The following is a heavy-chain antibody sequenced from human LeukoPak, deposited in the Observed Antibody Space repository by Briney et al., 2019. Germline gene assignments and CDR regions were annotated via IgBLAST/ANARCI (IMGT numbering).Heavy chain of an antibody. V-gene: IGHV1-2*02. CDR2: INPNSGGT. Sequence: ASVKVSCKASGYTFTSYGISWVRQVPGQGLEWMGWINPNSGGTNYAQKFQGRVTMTRDTSISTAYMELSRLRSDDTAVYYCARDSDTAMAVGFDYWGQGTLVTVSS. CDR1: GYTFTSYG. J-gene: IGHJ4*02. CDR3: ARDSDTAMAVGFDY. D-gene: IGHD5-18*01.